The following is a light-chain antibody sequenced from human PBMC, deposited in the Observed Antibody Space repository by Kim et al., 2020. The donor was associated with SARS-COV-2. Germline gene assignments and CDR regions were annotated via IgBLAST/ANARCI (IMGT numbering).Light chain of an antibody. J-gene: IGKJ4*02. V-gene: IGKV1-5*03. Sequence: DIQMTQSPSTLSASVGDRVTITCRASQSISSWLAWYQQKPGKAPKLLIYKASSLESGVPSRFSGSGSGTEFTLTISSLQPDDFATYYCHQQNSNYLTFGGGTKVDIK. CDR2: KAS. CDR3: HQQNSNYLT. CDR1: QSISSW.